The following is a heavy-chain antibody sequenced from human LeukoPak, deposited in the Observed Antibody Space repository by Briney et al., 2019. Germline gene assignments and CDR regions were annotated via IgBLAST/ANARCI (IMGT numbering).Heavy chain of an antibody. CDR3: ATIGCGGDCQASRAFDY. CDR1: GYTLTELS. J-gene: IGHJ4*02. V-gene: IGHV1-24*01. CDR2: FDPEDGET. D-gene: IGHD2-21*02. Sequence: ASVKVSFKVSGYTLTELSMHWVRQAPGKGLEWMGGFDPEDGETIYAQKFQGRVTMTEDTSTDTAYMELSSLRSEDTAVYYCATIGCGGDCQASRAFDYWGQGTLVTVSS.